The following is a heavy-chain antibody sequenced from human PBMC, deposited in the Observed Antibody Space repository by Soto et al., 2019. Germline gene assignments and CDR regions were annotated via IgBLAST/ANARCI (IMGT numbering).Heavy chain of an antibody. J-gene: IGHJ4*02. CDR3: VGESFYSLDY. Sequence: QPGGSLRLSCAASGFSFSDHHMNWVRQAPGRGLEWVGRARKKADSYRTEYAASVQGRFTISRDGSRNSLFLQMNSLKAEDTAVYYCVGESFYSLDYWGQGILVTVSS. V-gene: IGHV3-72*01. D-gene: IGHD3-16*01. CDR1: GFSFSDHH. CDR2: ARKKADSYRT.